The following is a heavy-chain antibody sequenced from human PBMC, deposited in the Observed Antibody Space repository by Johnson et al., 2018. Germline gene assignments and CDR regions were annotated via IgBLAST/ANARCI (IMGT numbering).Heavy chain of an antibody. CDR1: GFTLSSHD. V-gene: IGHV3-23*01. J-gene: IGHJ6*02. D-gene: IGHD5-18*01. CDR2: ISVRGVGP. CDR3: AKVLSMVTYFWFGMDV. Sequence: VQLQESGGGLVQXGGSLKLXCAASGFTLSSHDMHWVRQAPGKGLEWVAAISVRGVGPYYSDSVKGRFTISRDNAKNTLYLQMNSLRPEDTALYYCAKVLSMVTYFWFGMDVWGQGTTVTVSS.